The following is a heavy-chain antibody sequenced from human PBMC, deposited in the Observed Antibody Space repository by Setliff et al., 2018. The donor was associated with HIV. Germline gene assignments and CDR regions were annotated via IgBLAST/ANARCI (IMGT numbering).Heavy chain of an antibody. CDR2: VYSNGET. J-gene: IGHJ3*01. CDR3: ARGWGHDGFDF. CDR1: GDSISRYS. V-gene: IGHV4-4*09. D-gene: IGHD6-19*01. Sequence: SETLSLTCTVSGDSISRYSWNWIRQPPGKGLEWIGYVYSNGETYYNPSLKSRVTMSTDTSKNQFSLNVSSVTAADTAVYYCARGWGHDGFDFWGQGTMVTV.